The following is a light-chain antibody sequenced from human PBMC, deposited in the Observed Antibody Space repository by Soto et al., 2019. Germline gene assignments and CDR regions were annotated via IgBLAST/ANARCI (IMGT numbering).Light chain of an antibody. CDR3: QHSYGIIAT. CDR1: QNITTC. V-gene: IGKV1-39*01. Sequence: DIQMTQSPSSLSASVGDRVTITCRASQNITTCLKWYQQKPGKAPKLLIYAASSLQSGVPSRFSGSRSGTDFTLTISSLKPEDFANSCCQHSYGIIATFVQGTRLEIK. CDR2: AAS. J-gene: IGKJ5*01.